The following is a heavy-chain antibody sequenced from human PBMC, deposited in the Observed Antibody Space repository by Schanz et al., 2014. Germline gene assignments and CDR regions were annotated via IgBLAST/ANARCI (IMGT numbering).Heavy chain of an antibody. CDR3: VRDSFFAFDY. J-gene: IGHJ4*02. D-gene: IGHD3-3*01. CDR2: ISGGGGTT. V-gene: IGHV3-23*04. Sequence: EVQLVQSGGGLVQPGGSLRLSCAASGFTFRGYAMSWVRQAPGKGLEWVSAISGGGGTTYYTDSVKGRFTISRDNSKSTLYLQMNSLRAEDTAVYYCVRDSFFAFDYWGQGTLVTVSS. CDR1: GFTFRGYA.